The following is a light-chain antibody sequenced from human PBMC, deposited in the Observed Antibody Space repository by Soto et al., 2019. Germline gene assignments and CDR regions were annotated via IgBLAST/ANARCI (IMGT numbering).Light chain of an antibody. J-gene: IGKJ3*01. CDR1: QSISRY. CDR2: RAS. CDR3: QQRYTGPFT. V-gene: IGKV1-39*01. Sequence: DIQMTQSPSSLSASVGDRVTVTCRAGQSISRYLNWYQQRPGKAPKLLIYRASSLQTGVTSRFSGSGSGTDFTLTISSLQPEACATYYCQQRYTGPFTFGPGNQVDL.